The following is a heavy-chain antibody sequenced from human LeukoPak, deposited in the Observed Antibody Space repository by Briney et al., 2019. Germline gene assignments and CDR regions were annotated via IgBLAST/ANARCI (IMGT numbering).Heavy chain of an antibody. J-gene: IGHJ4*02. V-gene: IGHV3-21*01. CDR2: ISSSSSYI. CDR3: ARKLRYFDWLSDYRYYFDY. CDR1: GFTFSSYS. Sequence: GGSLRLSCAASGFTFSSYSMNWVRQALGRGLEGVSSISSSSSYIYYADSVKGRFTISRDNAKNSLYLQMNSLRAEDTAVYYCARKLRYFDWLSDYRYYFDYWGQGTLVTVSS. D-gene: IGHD3-9*01.